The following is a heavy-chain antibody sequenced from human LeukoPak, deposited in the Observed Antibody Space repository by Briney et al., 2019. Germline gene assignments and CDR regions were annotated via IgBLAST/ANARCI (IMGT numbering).Heavy chain of an antibody. CDR2: FYYSGSA. V-gene: IGHV4-59*01. CDR1: GGSISSYY. CDR3: AKDSISYYYGSRGFDP. D-gene: IGHD3-10*01. J-gene: IGHJ5*02. Sequence: SETLSLTCTVSGGSISSYYWSWIRQPPGKGLEWIGYFYYSGSANYNPSLKSRDTISVDTSKNQFSLKLSSVTAADTAVYYCAKDSISYYYGSRGFDPWGQGTLVTVSS.